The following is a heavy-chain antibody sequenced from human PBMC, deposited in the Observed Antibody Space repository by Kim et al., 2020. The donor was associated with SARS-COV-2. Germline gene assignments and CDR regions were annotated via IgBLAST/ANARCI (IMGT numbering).Heavy chain of an antibody. J-gene: IGHJ6*02. V-gene: IGHV1-58*01. CDR3: AADSLTGTYYYYYGMDV. D-gene: IGHD1-20*01. Sequence: SVKVSCKASGFTFTSSAVQWVRQARGQRLEWIGWIVVGSGNTNYAQKFQERVTITRDMSTSTAYMELSSLRSEDTAVYYCAADSLTGTYYYYYGMDVWGQGTTVTVSS. CDR1: GFTFTSSA. CDR2: IVVGSGNT.